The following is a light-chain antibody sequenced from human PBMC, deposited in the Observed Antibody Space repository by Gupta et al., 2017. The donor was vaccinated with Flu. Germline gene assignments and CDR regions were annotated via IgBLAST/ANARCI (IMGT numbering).Light chain of an antibody. CDR3: QQSHSFPYT. Sequence: DIQLKQSPFSMSASVGDRVTITCRASQSVIYYLNWYQQKPGQAPNLLIYSASSLESGVSSRFSGSGSGTDFTLSINNLQPEDFATYYCQQSHSFPYTFGQGTKLEI. V-gene: IGKV1-39*01. CDR1: QSVIYY. CDR2: SAS. J-gene: IGKJ2*01.